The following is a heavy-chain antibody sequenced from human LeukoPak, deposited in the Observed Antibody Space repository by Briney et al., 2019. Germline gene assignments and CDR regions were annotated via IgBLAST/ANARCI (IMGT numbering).Heavy chain of an antibody. CDR2: IYYSGST. V-gene: IGHV4-59*12. CDR3: ARENWVFDY. J-gene: IGHJ4*02. D-gene: IGHD7-27*01. CDR1: GGSISSYY. Sequence: SETLSLTCTVSGGSISSYYWSWIRQPPGKELEWIGYIYYSGSTNYNPSLKSRVTISVDTSKNQISLKVRSVTAADTAMYYCARENWVFDYWGQGILVTVSS.